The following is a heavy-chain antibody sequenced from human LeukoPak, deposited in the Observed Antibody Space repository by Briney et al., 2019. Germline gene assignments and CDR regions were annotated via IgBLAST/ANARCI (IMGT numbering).Heavy chain of an antibody. V-gene: IGHV3-11*01. CDR1: GFTLSDYY. CDR3: ARASRGYSYGYVVGY. Sequence: GGSLRLSCAASGFTLSDYYMSWIRQAPGKGLEWVSYISSSGNTIYYADSVKGRFTISRDNAKNSLYLQMNSLRAEDTAVYYCARASRGYSYGYVVGYWGQGTLVTVSS. J-gene: IGHJ4*02. D-gene: IGHD5-18*01. CDR2: ISSSGNTI.